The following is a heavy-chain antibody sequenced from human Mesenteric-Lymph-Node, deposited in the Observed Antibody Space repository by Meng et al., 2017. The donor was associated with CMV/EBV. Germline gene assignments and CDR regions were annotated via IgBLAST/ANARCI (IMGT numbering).Heavy chain of an antibody. V-gene: IGHV3-21*01. CDR3: ARESSIAAAGFDY. Sequence: AASGVTFSTYTMNWVRQAPGKGLEWVSSISSSSSYIYYEDSVKGRFTISRDNAKNSLYLQMNSLRAEDTAVYYCARESSIAAAGFDYWGQGTLVTVSS. CDR2: ISSSSSYI. CDR1: GVTFSTYT. J-gene: IGHJ4*02. D-gene: IGHD6-13*01.